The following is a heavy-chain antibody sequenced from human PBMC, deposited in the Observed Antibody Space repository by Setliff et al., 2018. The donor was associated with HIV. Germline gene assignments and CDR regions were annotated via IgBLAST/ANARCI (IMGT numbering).Heavy chain of an antibody. CDR3: ARRWGIRGYSS. CDR1: GGSISSTSYY. CDR2: ISSSGNT. V-gene: IGHV4-39*01. J-gene: IGHJ5*02. Sequence: NPSETLSLTCTVSGGSISSTSYYWGWIRQPPGTGLEWIGSISSSGNTYYNPSLKSRVTTSVDTSKNQFSLKLYSVTAADTSVYYCARRWGIRGYSSWGQGTLVTVSS. D-gene: IGHD5-18*01.